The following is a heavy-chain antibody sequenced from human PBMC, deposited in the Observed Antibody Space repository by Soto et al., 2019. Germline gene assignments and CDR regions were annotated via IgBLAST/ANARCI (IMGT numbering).Heavy chain of an antibody. CDR1: GGSFSGYY. CDR2: INHGGST. Sequence: PSETLSLTCAVYGGSFSGYYWSWIRQPPGKGLEWIGEINHGGSTNYNPSLKSRVTISVDTSKNQFSLKLSSVTAADTAVYYCARGRPARLRYFDWLPSNWFDPWGQGTLVTVPS. CDR3: ARGRPARLRYFDWLPSNWFDP. V-gene: IGHV4-34*01. J-gene: IGHJ5*02. D-gene: IGHD3-9*01.